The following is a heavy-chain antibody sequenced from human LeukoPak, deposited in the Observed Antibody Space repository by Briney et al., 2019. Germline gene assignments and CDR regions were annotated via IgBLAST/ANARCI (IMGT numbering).Heavy chain of an antibody. CDR2: ISGSGAGT. D-gene: IGHD6-19*01. CDR1: GFTFSSYA. J-gene: IGHJ4*02. Sequence: GGSLRLSCAASGFTFSSYAMNWVRQAPGKGLEWVSAISGSGAGTYYADSVKGRFTISRDNSKNTLYLQMNSLRAEDTAVYYCARGVGSSSSVAGWTYYFDYWGQGTLVTVSS. V-gene: IGHV3-23*01. CDR3: ARGVGSSSSVAGWTYYFDY.